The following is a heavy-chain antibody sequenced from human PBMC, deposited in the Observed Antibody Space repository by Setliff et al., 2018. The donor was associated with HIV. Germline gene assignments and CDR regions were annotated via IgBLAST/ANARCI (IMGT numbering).Heavy chain of an antibody. D-gene: IGHD6-19*01. CDR3: ARFTSGWYGQY. CDR2: IFYSGTT. V-gene: IGHV4-59*01. J-gene: IGHJ4*02. Sequence: PSETLSLTCTVSGAPLSSYYLNWIRQPPGKGLEWIGYIFYSGTTNYNPSLKSRVTISVDTSKNQFSLKLTSVTIADTAVYYCARFTSGWYGQYWGQGTLVTVSS. CDR1: GAPLSSYY.